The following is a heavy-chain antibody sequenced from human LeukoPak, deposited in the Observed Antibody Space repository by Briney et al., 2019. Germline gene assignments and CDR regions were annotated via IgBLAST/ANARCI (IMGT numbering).Heavy chain of an antibody. J-gene: IGHJ4*02. CDR3: AKEVDCPSDCLFFHS. V-gene: IGHV3-43*01. Sequence: GGSLRLSCAASGFTFDRFTIYWVRQTPGKGLEWVSLINRRGHTFYADSVKGRFTISRDNSRNSVFLQMNGLRPEDTALYHCAKEVDCPSDCLFFHSWGQGTLVTVSS. CDR1: GFTFDRFT. D-gene: IGHD2-21*02. CDR2: INRRGHT.